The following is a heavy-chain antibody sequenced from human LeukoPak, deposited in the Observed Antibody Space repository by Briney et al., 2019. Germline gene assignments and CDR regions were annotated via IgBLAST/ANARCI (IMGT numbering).Heavy chain of an antibody. D-gene: IGHD4-17*01. Sequence: SGTLSLTCAVSGGSISSSNWWSWVCQPPGKGLEWIGEIYHSGSTNYNPSLKSRVTISVDKSKNQFSLKLSSVTAADTAVYYCARVSAGDYGDYPFDYWGQGTLVTVSS. J-gene: IGHJ4*02. CDR3: ARVSAGDYGDYPFDY. V-gene: IGHV4-4*02. CDR1: GGSISSSNW. CDR2: IYHSGST.